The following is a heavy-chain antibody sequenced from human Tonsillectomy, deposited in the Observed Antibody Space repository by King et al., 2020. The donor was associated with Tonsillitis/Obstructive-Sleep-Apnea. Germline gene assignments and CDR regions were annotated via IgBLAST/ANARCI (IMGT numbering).Heavy chain of an antibody. CDR1: GGSISSYY. V-gene: IGHV4-59*08. CDR2: IYYSGST. J-gene: IGHJ4*02. D-gene: IGHD3-3*01. Sequence: QLQESGPGLVKPSETLSLTCTVSGGSISSYYWSWIRQPPGKGLEWMGYIYYSGSTNYNPSLKSRVTISVDTSKNQFSLKLSSVTAADTAVYYCARTPGRLLEWFFDYWGQGTLVTVSS. CDR3: ARTPGRLLEWFFDY.